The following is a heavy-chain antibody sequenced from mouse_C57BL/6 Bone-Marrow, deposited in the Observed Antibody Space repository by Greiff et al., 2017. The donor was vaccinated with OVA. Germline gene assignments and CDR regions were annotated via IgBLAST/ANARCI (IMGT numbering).Heavy chain of an antibody. V-gene: IGHV2-9-1*01. CDR1: GFSLTSYA. CDR3: ARDYYGSSWDYAMDY. Sequence: VQRVESGPGLVAPSQSLSITCTVSGFSLTSYAISWVRQPPGKGLEWLGVIWTGGGTNYNSALKSRLSISKDNSKSQVFLKMNSLQTDDTARYYCARDYYGSSWDYAMDYWGQGTSVTVPS. D-gene: IGHD1-1*01. J-gene: IGHJ4*01. CDR2: IWTGGGT.